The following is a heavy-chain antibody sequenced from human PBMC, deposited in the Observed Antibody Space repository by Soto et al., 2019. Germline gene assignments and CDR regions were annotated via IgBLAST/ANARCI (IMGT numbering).Heavy chain of an antibody. Sequence: QVQLVQSGAEVKKPGASVKVSCKASGYTFTSYGISWVRQAPGQGLEWMGWISAYNGNTNYAQKLQGRVTMTTDTSTSTAYMELRSLRSDDTAVYYCARDSTIPIDILTGYYLRPPQSNYMDVWGKGTTVTVSS. CDR1: GYTFTSYG. D-gene: IGHD3-9*01. V-gene: IGHV1-18*01. J-gene: IGHJ6*03. CDR3: ARDSTIPIDILTGYYLRPPQSNYMDV. CDR2: ISAYNGNT.